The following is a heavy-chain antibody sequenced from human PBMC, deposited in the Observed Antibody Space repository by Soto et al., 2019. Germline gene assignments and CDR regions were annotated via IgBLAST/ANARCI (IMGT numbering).Heavy chain of an antibody. CDR2: IIPIFGTA. D-gene: IGHD3-22*01. CDR3: ARGYYYDSSGYYYFDY. V-gene: IGHV1-69*13. Sequence: SVKVSCKASGGTFSSYAISWVRQAPGQGLEWMGGIIPIFGTANYAQKFQGRVTITADESTSTAYMELSSLRSEDTAVYYCARGYYYDSSGYYYFDYWGQGTLVTVSS. J-gene: IGHJ4*02. CDR1: GGTFSSYA.